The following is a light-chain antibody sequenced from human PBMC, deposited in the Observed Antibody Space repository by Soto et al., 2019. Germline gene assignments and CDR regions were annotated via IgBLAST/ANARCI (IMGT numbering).Light chain of an antibody. Sequence: DIQMTQSPSSLSASLGDRVTITCRASQGISVYLAWFQQKPRKVPKLLLYAASTLQSGVPSRFSGSGSGTDFTLTISSLQPEYVATYYCEKYNSAPLTFGGGTKVEIK. CDR1: QGISVY. V-gene: IGKV1-27*01. CDR2: AAS. J-gene: IGKJ4*01. CDR3: EKYNSAPLT.